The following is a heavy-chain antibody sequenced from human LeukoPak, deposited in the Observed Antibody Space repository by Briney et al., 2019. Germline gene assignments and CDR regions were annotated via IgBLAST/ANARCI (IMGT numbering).Heavy chain of an antibody. V-gene: IGHV3-30*19. D-gene: IGHD5-24*01. CDR2: ISYDGSNK. Sequence: GGSLRLSCAASGLTFGTYAMHWVRQAPGKGLEWVAVISYDGSNKYYADSVKGRFTISRDNSKNTLYLQMNSLRAEDTAVYYCARDRRPRGDGYNHDALDIWGQGTMVTVSS. CDR1: GLTFGTYA. CDR3: ARDRRPRGDGYNHDALDI. J-gene: IGHJ3*02.